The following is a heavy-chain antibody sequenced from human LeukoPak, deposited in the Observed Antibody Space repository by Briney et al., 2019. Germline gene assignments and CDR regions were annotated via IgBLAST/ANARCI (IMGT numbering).Heavy chain of an antibody. J-gene: IGHJ4*02. CDR1: GGSFSGYY. CDR3: ARDGYYGSGSYYRLRYFDY. V-gene: IGHV4-34*01. CDR2: INHSGST. Sequence: PSETLSLTCAVYGGSFSGYYWSWIRQPPGKGLEWLGEINHSGSTNYNPSLKSRVTISVDTSKNQFSLKLSSVTAADTAVYYCARDGYYGSGSYYRLRYFDYWGQGTLVTVSS. D-gene: IGHD3-10*01.